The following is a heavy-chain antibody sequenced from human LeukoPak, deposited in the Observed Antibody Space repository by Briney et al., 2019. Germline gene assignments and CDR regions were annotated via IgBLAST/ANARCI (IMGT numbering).Heavy chain of an antibody. CDR1: GYTFTGYY. CDR2: INPNSGGT. J-gene: IGHJ4*02. V-gene: IGHV1-2*02. Sequence: ASVKVSCKASGYTFTGYYMHWVRRAPGQGLEWMGWINPNSGGTNYAQKFQGRVTMTRDTSISTAYMELSRLRSDDTAVYYCARERAAAGNAYDYWGQGTLVTVSS. CDR3: ARERAAAGNAYDY. D-gene: IGHD6-13*01.